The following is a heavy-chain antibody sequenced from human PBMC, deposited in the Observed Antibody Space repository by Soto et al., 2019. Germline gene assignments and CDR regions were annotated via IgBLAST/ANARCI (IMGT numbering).Heavy chain of an antibody. Sequence: HPGGSLRLSCAASGFTFSDYGMHWVRQAPGKGLEWVAVISYDGSNKYYVDSVKGRFTISRDNSKNTLYLQMNSLRGEDTAVYYCAKGDYGDLPRYYYGMDVWGQGTTVTVSS. J-gene: IGHJ6*02. CDR2: ISYDGSNK. CDR1: GFTFSDYG. CDR3: AKGDYGDLPRYYYGMDV. D-gene: IGHD4-17*01. V-gene: IGHV3-30*18.